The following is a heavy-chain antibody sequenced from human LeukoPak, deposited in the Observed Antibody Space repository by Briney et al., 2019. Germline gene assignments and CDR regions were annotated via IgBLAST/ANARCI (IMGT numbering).Heavy chain of an antibody. CDR2: ISGSGGST. CDR1: GFAFSNAW. Sequence: GGSLRLSCAASGFAFSNAWMSWVRRAPGKGLEWVSAISGSGGSTYYADSVKGRFTISRDNSKNTLYLQMNSLRAEDTAVYYCAKPRPSYSSSWYDHWGQGTLVTVSS. V-gene: IGHV3-23*01. D-gene: IGHD6-13*01. J-gene: IGHJ5*02. CDR3: AKPRPSYSSSWYDH.